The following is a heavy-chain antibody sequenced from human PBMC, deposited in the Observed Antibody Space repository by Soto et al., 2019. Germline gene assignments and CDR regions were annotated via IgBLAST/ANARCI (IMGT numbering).Heavy chain of an antibody. V-gene: IGHV1-2*02. CDR2: IHPNTGGT. D-gene: IGHD6-19*01. CDR1: GYPYTKSY. CDR3: ASDFRTRGWFRQAGNFAMDV. J-gene: IGHJ6*02. Sequence: QVQLVQSGAEVRKPGASVKVCCKASGYPYTKSYMHWVRQAPGQGLEWMGWIHPNTGGTNYAQKFQGRVTMTRDTSVSTVYMELNRLTSDDTAIYFCASDFRTRGWFRQAGNFAMDVWGQGTTVTVS.